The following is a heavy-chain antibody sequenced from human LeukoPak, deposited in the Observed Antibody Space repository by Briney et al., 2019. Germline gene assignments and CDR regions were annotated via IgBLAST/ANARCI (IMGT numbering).Heavy chain of an antibody. CDR3: AKDYGDYGFDY. D-gene: IGHD4-17*01. Sequence: AGGSLRLSCAASGFTFDDYGMSWVRQAPGKGLEWVSGINWNGGSTGYADSVKGRFTISRDNAKNSLYLQMNSLRAEDTALNYCAKDYGDYGFDYWGQGTLVTVSS. V-gene: IGHV3-20*04. J-gene: IGHJ4*02. CDR1: GFTFDDYG. CDR2: INWNGGST.